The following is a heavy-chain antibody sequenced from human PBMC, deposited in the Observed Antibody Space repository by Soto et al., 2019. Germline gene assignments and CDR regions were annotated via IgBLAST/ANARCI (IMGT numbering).Heavy chain of an antibody. D-gene: IGHD5-12*01. Sequence: SVRVSCKASGVTFRRQDMRWVRQAPGQGLEGTGGIITIFGTPQYAEKFQDRVTITADESTSTAYMELSSLTSEDTAVYYCATNEGRDGYSFDYWGQGTLVTVSS. CDR1: GVTFRRQD. CDR2: IITIFGTP. J-gene: IGHJ4*02. V-gene: IGHV1-69*13. CDR3: ATNEGRDGYSFDY.